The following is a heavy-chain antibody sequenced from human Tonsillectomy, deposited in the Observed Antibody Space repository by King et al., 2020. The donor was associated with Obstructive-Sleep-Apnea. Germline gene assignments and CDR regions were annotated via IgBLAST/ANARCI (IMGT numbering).Heavy chain of an antibody. J-gene: IGHJ4*02. CDR2: ISGSGGGT. CDR3: AKDIGIQLWLPDY. Sequence: VQLVESGGGLVQPGGSLRLSCAASGFTFSSYAMSWVRQAPGKGLEWVSAISGSGGGTYYADSVKGRFTISGDNSKNTRYLQMNSLRAEDTAVYYCAKDIGIQLWLPDYWGQGTLVTVSS. CDR1: GFTFSSYA. D-gene: IGHD5-18*01. V-gene: IGHV3-23*04.